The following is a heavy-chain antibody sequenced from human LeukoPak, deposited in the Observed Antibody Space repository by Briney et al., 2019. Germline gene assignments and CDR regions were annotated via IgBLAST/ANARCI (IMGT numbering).Heavy chain of an antibody. CDR1: GASTSSSSYY. Sequence: SETLSLTCSVSGASTSSSSYYWGWIRQPPGKGLEWIASIYYSGTTYYNPSLKSRVTISADTSKNQFSLKLSSVTAADTAVYYCTSRGWIVGLVDYWGQGTLVTVSS. CDR3: TSRGWIVGLVDY. CDR2: IYYSGTT. V-gene: IGHV4-39*01. J-gene: IGHJ4*02. D-gene: IGHD3-22*01.